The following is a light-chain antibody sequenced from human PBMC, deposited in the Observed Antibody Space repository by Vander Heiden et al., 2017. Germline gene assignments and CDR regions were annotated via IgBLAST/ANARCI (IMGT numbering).Light chain of an antibody. V-gene: IGKV3-11*01. CDR2: DAS. Sequence: EIVLTQSPATLSLSPGERATLSCRASQNINNYLAWYQQKPGQAPRLLIYDASNRATGIPARVSGSGSGTDFTLTISGLEPEDFVVYYCQQRNNWPLTFGGGTKVEIE. J-gene: IGKJ4*01. CDR1: QNINNY. CDR3: QQRNNWPLT.